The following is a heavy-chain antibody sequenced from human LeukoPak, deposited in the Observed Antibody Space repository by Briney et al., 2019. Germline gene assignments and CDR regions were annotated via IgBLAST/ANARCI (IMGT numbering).Heavy chain of an antibody. Sequence: GGSLRLSCAASGFTFSSYWMYWVRQAPGKGLVWVSRINSDGSSTSYADSVKGRFTISRDNSKNTLYLQMNSLRAEDTAVYYCARHYYYGSGSEGMDVWGQGTTVTVSS. CDR1: GFTFSSYW. D-gene: IGHD3-10*01. V-gene: IGHV3-74*01. CDR2: INSDGSST. J-gene: IGHJ6*02. CDR3: ARHYYYGSGSEGMDV.